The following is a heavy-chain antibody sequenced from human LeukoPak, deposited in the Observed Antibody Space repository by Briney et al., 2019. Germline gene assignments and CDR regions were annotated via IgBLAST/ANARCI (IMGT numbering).Heavy chain of an antibody. D-gene: IGHD4-17*01. V-gene: IGHV4-31*03. J-gene: IGHJ3*02. Sequence: SQTLSLTCTVSGGSISSGGYYWSWIRQHPGKGLEWIGYIYYSGSTYYNPSLKSRVTISVDTSKNQFPLKLSSVTAADTAVYYCRSSRGDYVAFDIWGQGTMVTVSS. CDR1: GGSISSGGYY. CDR3: RSSRGDYVAFDI. CDR2: IYYSGST.